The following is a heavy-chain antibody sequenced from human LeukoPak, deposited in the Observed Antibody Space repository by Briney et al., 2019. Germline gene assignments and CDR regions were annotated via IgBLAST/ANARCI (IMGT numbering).Heavy chain of an antibody. Sequence: PGGSLRLSCAASGFTFSSYSMNWVRQAPGKGLESVSSISSSSSYIYYADSVKGRFTISRDNAKNSLYLQMNSLRAEDTAVYYCARDVERYSWAAFDIWGQGTMVTVSS. CDR2: ISSSSSYI. V-gene: IGHV3-21*01. J-gene: IGHJ3*02. CDR1: GFTFSSYS. D-gene: IGHD3-9*01. CDR3: ARDVERYSWAAFDI.